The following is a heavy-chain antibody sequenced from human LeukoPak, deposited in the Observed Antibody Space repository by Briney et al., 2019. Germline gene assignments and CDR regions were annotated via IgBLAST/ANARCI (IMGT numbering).Heavy chain of an antibody. CDR1: RFTFSSFS. Sequence: GVSLRLSCAASRFTFSSFSMSWVPQAPGKGLVWVSGISNSGGTTYYADSVKGRLTISRDNTRNMLVLQMNSLRAEDTAVYYCTTYYYDSSGYYYPYYCDYWGQGTLVSVSS. D-gene: IGHD3-22*01. CDR2: ISNSGGTT. CDR3: TTYYYDSSGYYYPYYCDY. V-gene: IGHV3-23*01. J-gene: IGHJ4*02.